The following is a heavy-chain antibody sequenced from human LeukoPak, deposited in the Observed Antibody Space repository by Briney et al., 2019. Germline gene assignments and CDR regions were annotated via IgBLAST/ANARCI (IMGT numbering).Heavy chain of an antibody. CDR1: GFTFNSYW. V-gene: IGHV3-7*04. CDR2: IRQDGSEE. D-gene: IGHD1-26*01. Sequence: GGSLRLSCAASGFTFNSYWMTWVRQSPGKGLGWVAHIRQDGSEEYYVDSVKGRFTISRDSANNSLYLQMNSLRVEDTAVYYCARWSGSRHSVDYWGQGTLVTVSS. CDR3: ARWSGSRHSVDY. J-gene: IGHJ4*02.